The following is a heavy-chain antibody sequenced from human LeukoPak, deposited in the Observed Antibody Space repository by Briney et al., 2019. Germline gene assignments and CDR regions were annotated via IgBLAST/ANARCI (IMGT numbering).Heavy chain of an antibody. CDR1: GYTFTGYY. Sequence: ASVKVCCKASGYTFTGYYMHWVRQAPGQGLEWMGWINPNSGGTNYAQKFQGWVTMTRDTSISTAYMELSRLRSDDTAVYYCARGGVVPAALYNWFDPWGQGTLVTVSS. V-gene: IGHV1-2*04. CDR3: ARGGVVPAALYNWFDP. D-gene: IGHD2-2*01. J-gene: IGHJ5*02. CDR2: INPNSGGT.